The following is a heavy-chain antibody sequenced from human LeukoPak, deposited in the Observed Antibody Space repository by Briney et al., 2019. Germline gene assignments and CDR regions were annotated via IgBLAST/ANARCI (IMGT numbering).Heavy chain of an antibody. D-gene: IGHD5-18*01. CDR2: ISSSGSTI. CDR1: GFTFSSYE. J-gene: IGHJ4*02. Sequence: GGSLRLSCAASGFTFSSYEMNWVRQAPGEGLEWVSYISSSGSTIYYADSVKGRFTISRDNAKNSLYLQMNSLRAEDTAVYYCARVAAMAQFDYWGQGTLVTVSS. V-gene: IGHV3-48*03. CDR3: ARVAAMAQFDY.